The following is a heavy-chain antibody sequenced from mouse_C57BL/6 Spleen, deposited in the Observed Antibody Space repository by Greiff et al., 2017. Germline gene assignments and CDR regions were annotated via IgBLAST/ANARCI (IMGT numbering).Heavy chain of an antibody. CDR1: GFTFSDYG. V-gene: IGHV5-17*01. D-gene: IGHD3-3*01. CDR3: ARRGQGPFDY. J-gene: IGHJ2*01. CDR2: ISRGSRTI. Sequence: EVKLMESGGGLVKPGGSLKLSCAASGFTFSDYGMHWVRQAPEKGLEWVAYISRGSRTIYYADTVKGRFTISRDNAKNTLFLQMTSLRSEDPALYYCARRGQGPFDYWGQGTPLTVSS.